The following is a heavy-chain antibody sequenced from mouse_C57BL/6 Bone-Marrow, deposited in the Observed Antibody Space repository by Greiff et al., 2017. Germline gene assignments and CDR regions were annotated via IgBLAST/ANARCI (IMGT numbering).Heavy chain of an antibody. D-gene: IGHD1-1*01. CDR2: INPSSGYT. CDR3: ARGYYGSSPAWFAY. V-gene: IGHV1-4*01. Sequence: QVQLKESGAELARPGASVKMSCKASGYTFTSYTMHWVKQRPGQGLEWIGYINPSSGYTKYNQKFKDKATLTADKSSSTAYMQLSSLTSEDSAVYYCARGYYGSSPAWFAYWGQGTLVTVSA. CDR1: GYTFTSYT. J-gene: IGHJ3*01.